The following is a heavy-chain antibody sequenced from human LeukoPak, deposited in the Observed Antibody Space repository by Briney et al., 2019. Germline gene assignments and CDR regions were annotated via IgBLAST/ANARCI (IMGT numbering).Heavy chain of an antibody. D-gene: IGHD2-2*01. CDR2: INHSGST. CDR3: ARGHCSSTSCSPGGYYYGMDV. CDR1: GGSFSGYY. V-gene: IGHV4-34*01. Sequence: SETLSLTCAVYGGSFSGYYWSWILQPPGKGLEWIGEINHSGSTNYNLSLKSRVTISVDTSKNQFSLKLSSVTAADTAVYYCARGHCSSTSCSPGGYYYGMDVWGQGTTVTVSS. J-gene: IGHJ6*02.